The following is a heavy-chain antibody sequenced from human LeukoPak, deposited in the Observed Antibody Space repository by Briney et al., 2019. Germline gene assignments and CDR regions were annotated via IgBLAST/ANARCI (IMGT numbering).Heavy chain of an antibody. V-gene: IGHV3-23*01. J-gene: IGHJ6*03. Sequence: GGSLRLSCAASGFTFSSYAMSWVRQAPGKGLEWVSAISGSGGSTYYADSVKGRFTISRDNSKNTLYLQMKSLRAEDTAVYYCAKSPAAHAYYYYYYMDVWGKGTTVTVSS. CDR2: ISGSGGST. CDR3: AKSPAAHAYYYYYYMDV. D-gene: IGHD2-2*01. CDR1: GFTFSSYA.